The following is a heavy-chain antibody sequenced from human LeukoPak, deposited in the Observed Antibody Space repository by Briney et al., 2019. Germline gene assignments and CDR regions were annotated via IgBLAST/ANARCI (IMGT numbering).Heavy chain of an antibody. V-gene: IGHV3-23*01. Sequence: GGSLRLSCAVSGITLSNYGMSWVRQAPGKGLEWVAGISGSSGSTIYADSVKGRFTISRDNPKNTLYLQMNSLRAEDTAVYYCARTYYYDRSAVFGYWGQGTLVTVSS. D-gene: IGHD3-22*01. CDR3: ARTYYYDRSAVFGY. CDR2: ISGSSGST. J-gene: IGHJ4*02. CDR1: GITLSNYG.